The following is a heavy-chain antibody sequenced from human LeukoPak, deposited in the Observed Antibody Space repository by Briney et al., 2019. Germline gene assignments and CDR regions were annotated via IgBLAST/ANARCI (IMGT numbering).Heavy chain of an antibody. Sequence: SETLSLTCAVYGGSFSGYYWSWIRQPPGKGLEWIGEINHSGSTNYNPSLKSRVTISVDTSKNQFSLKLSSVTAADTAVYYCARAYYDFWSGDHNWFDPWGQGTLVTVSS. V-gene: IGHV4-34*01. D-gene: IGHD3-3*01. CDR3: ARAYYDFWSGDHNWFDP. CDR2: INHSGST. CDR1: GGSFSGYY. J-gene: IGHJ5*02.